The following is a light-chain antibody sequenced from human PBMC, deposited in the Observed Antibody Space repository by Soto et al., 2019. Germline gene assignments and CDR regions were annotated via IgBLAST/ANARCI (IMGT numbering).Light chain of an antibody. CDR1: QSITSSF. Sequence: SGLTQSPGILSLSPWEIASLACWASQSITSSFLAWYQQKPGHAPRLLIYGASSRATGIPDRFSGTGSETDFTLTINRLEPEDFAVYYCQQYENSPITFGQGTRLEIK. J-gene: IGKJ5*01. CDR3: QQYENSPIT. CDR2: GAS. V-gene: IGKV3-20*01.